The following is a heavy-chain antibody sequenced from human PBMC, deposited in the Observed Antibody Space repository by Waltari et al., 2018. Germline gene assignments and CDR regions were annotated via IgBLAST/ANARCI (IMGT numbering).Heavy chain of an antibody. D-gene: IGHD5-18*01. CDR1: RYSFARSW. CDR3: ARQNIHSYGYGYFDY. Sequence: EVQLLQSGAEVKKPGESLKISCQGSRYSFARSWIGWGRQMPGKGLEWMGIIYPGNSSTKYSPSFQGQVTISVDTSISTAYLQWSSLKASDTAMYFCARQNIHSYGYGYFDYWGQGTLVTVSS. CDR2: IYPGNSST. J-gene: IGHJ4*02. V-gene: IGHV5-51*01.